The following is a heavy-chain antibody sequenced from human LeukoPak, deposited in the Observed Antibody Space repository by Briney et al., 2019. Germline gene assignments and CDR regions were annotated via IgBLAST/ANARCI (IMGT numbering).Heavy chain of an antibody. CDR2: ISAYNGNT. J-gene: IGHJ6*02. D-gene: IGHD5-12*01. Sequence: ASVKVSCKASGYTFTSYGISWVRQAPGQGLEWMGWISAYNGNTNYAQKLQGRVTMTTDTSTSTAYTELRSLRSDDTAVYYCARGEWLRLGYYYYGMDVWGQGTTVTVSS. CDR3: ARGEWLRLGYYYYGMDV. V-gene: IGHV1-18*01. CDR1: GYTFTSYG.